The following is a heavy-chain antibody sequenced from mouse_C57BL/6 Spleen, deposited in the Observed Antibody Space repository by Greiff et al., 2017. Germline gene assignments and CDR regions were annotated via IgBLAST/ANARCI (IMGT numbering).Heavy chain of an antibody. CDR2: IDPSDSYT. CDR1: GYTFTSYW. V-gene: IGHV1-50*01. D-gene: IGHD2-2*01. CDR3: ARGHYVYGAWFAY. J-gene: IGHJ3*01. Sequence: QVQLKQPGAELVKPGASVKLSCKASGYTFTSYWMQWVKQRPGQGLEWIGEIDPSDSYTNYNQKFKGKATLTVDTSSSTAYMQLSSLTSEDSAVYYCARGHYVYGAWFAYWGQGTLVTVSA.